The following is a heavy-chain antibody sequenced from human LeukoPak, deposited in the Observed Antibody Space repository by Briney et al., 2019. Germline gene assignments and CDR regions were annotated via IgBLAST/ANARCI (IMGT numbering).Heavy chain of an antibody. V-gene: IGHV3-53*01. J-gene: IGHJ4*02. CDR3: ARDNYGGNLYY. D-gene: IGHD4-23*01. CDR2: IYTGGST. CDR1: GFTVSSTY. Sequence: GGSLRLSCAASGFTVSSTYMSWVRQAPGKGLEWVSVIYTGGSTYYADSVKGRFTISRDNSKNTLYLQMNSLRAEDTAVYYCARDNYGGNLYYWGQVTLVTVSS.